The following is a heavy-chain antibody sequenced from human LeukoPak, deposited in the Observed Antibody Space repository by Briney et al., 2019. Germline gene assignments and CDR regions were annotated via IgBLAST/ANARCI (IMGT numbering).Heavy chain of an antibody. D-gene: IGHD3-16*01. CDR2: IYPGDSDT. Sequence: GESLKISCKGPGYSFTDYWIAWVRQMPGKGLEWMGIIYPGDSDTRYSPSFQGQVTISVDKSISTAYLQWSSLKASDTAIYYCARGRGRQTTDAFDVWGQGTMVTVSS. CDR1: GYSFTDYW. V-gene: IGHV5-51*01. CDR3: ARGRGRQTTDAFDV. J-gene: IGHJ3*01.